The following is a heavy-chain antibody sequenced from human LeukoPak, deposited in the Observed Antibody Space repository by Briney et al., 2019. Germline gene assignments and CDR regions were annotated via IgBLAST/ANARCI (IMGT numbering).Heavy chain of an antibody. CDR3: ARGIYGDSVAFDH. D-gene: IGHD4-17*01. Sequence: PGGSLRLSCAASGFTFSSYYMHWVRQAPGKGLVWVSRLDGDGSTTKYADSAKGRFTISRDNARNMLYLQMNSLGAEDTAVYYCARGIYGDSVAFDHWGQGTLVTASS. V-gene: IGHV3-74*03. J-gene: IGHJ4*02. CDR2: LDGDGSTT. CDR1: GFTFSSYY.